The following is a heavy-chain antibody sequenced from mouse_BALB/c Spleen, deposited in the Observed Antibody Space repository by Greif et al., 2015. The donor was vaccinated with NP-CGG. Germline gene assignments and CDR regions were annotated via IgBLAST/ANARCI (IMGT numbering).Heavy chain of an antibody. CDR2: INPSTGYT. Sequence: QVQLKQSGAELAKPGASVKMSCKASGYTFTSYWMHWVKQRPGQGLEWIGYINPSTGYTEYNQKFKDKATLTADKSSSTAYMQLSSLTSEDPAVYYCASRGGYYYFDYWGQGTTLTVSS. V-gene: IGHV1-4*01. CDR1: GYTFTSYW. D-gene: IGHD2-3*01. J-gene: IGHJ2*01. CDR3: ASRGGYYYFDY.